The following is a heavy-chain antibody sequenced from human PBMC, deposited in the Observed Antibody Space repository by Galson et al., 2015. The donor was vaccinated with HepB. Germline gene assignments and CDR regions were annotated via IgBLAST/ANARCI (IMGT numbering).Heavy chain of an antibody. Sequence: PALVKPTQTLTLTCTFSGFSLSTSGVGVGWIRQPPGQALEWLGIIYWDDDKRYSPSLKSRLTITKDTSKNQVVLTFTNMDPVDTATYYCARALDYDILTGYPNWFDPWGQGTLVTVSS. CDR2: IYWDDDK. J-gene: IGHJ5*02. CDR1: GFSLSTSGVG. V-gene: IGHV2-5*02. CDR3: ARALDYDILTGYPNWFDP. D-gene: IGHD3-9*01.